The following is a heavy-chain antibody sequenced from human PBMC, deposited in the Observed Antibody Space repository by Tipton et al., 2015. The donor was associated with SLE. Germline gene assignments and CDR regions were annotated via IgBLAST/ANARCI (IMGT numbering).Heavy chain of an antibody. CDR1: GGSIRTNY. J-gene: IGHJ5*02. CDR2: VYCSGST. CDR3: AKDAHYNWLISGNWFDP. Sequence: TLSLTCIVSGGSIRTNYWSWFRQPAGKGLEWIGRVYCSGSTDYNPSLENRVTMSIDKSKNEFSLKLRSVTAADTAIYYCAKDAHYNWLISGNWFDPWGQGSLVTVSS. D-gene: IGHD3-9*01. V-gene: IGHV4-4*07.